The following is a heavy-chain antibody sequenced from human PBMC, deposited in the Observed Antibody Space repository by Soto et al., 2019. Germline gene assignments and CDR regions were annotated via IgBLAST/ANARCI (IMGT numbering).Heavy chain of an antibody. CDR3: ASPPYYYDTSGYYY. D-gene: IGHD3-22*01. CDR1: GFTFISYS. V-gene: IGHV3-48*02. CDR2: ISSSSSTI. Sequence: GGSLRLSCAASGFTFISYSMNWVRQAPWKGLEWVSYISSSSSTIYYADSVKGRFTISRDNAKNSLYLQMNSLRDEDTAVYYCASPPYYYDTSGYYYWGQGTLVTVS. J-gene: IGHJ4*02.